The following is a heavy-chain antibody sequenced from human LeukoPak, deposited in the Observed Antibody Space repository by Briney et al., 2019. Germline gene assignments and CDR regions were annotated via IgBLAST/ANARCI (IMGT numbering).Heavy chain of an antibody. CDR3: AKGKKGLLFVRGVDFDY. V-gene: IGHV3-30*04. Sequence: TGGSLRLSCAASGFTFSSYAMHWVRQAPGKGLEWVAVISYDGSNKYYADSVKGRFTISRDNSKNTLSLQMNSLRAEDTAVYYCAKGKKGLLFVRGVDFDYWGQGTLVTVSS. J-gene: IGHJ4*02. D-gene: IGHD3-10*01. CDR1: GFTFSSYA. CDR2: ISYDGSNK.